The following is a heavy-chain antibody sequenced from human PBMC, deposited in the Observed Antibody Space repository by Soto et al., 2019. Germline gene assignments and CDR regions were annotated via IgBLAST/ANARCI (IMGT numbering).Heavy chain of an antibody. CDR2: IFHSGIT. J-gene: IGHJ1*01. V-gene: IGHV4-59*11. Sequence: SETLSLTCTISGDSFSNHYWTWIRQSPGKGLEWIGYIFHSGITDYNPSVKSRVTISIDKSRNLFSLNLTSVTAADTAVYYCARARYFCDSRGYYRPLGSWGQGTLVTVSS. CDR3: ARARYFCDSRGYYRPLGS. D-gene: IGHD3-22*01. CDR1: GDSFSNHY.